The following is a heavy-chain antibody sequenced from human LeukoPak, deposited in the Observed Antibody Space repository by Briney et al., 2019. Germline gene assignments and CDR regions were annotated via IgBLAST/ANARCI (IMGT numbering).Heavy chain of an antibody. V-gene: IGHV4-39*01. Sequence: SETLSLTCTVSGGSISSSSYYWGWIRQPPGKGLEWIGSIYYSGSTYYNPSLKSRVTISVDTSKNQFSLKLGSVTAADTAVYYCARGPAAVWRGSYYYYYMDVWGKGTTVTISS. D-gene: IGHD3-3*01. CDR3: ARGPAAVWRGSYYYYYMDV. J-gene: IGHJ6*03. CDR1: GGSISSSSYY. CDR2: IYYSGST.